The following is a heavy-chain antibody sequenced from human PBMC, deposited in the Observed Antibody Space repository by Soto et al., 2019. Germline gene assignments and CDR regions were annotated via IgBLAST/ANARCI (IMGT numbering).Heavy chain of an antibody. CDR2: INGGDGNT. Sequence: ASVKVSCKASGFIFISYAIHWVRQAPGQRLEWMGWINGGDGNTRYSQKFQGRVTITRDTSASTAYMELNSLTSEDTAEYYCAGSVAGASNAFDFWGQGTMVTVSS. CDR3: AGSVAGASNAFDF. J-gene: IGHJ3*01. CDR1: GFIFISYA. D-gene: IGHD6-19*01. V-gene: IGHV1-3*01.